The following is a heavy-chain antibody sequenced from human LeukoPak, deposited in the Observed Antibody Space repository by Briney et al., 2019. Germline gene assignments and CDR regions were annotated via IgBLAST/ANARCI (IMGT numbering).Heavy chain of an antibody. CDR2: INIGGTNT. CDR1: GFTLSDHF. V-gene: IGHV3-11*01. Sequence: PGGSLRLSCAASGFTLSDHFMDWVRQAPGKGLEWLSYINIGGTNTHYADSVKGRFTISRDNAKKSLYLEMNNLRAEDTAVYYCATDGAGFDTWGQGVLVTVSS. CDR3: ATDGAGFDT. J-gene: IGHJ5*02.